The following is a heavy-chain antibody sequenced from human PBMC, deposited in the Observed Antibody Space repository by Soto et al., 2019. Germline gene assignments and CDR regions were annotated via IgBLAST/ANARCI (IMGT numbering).Heavy chain of an antibody. J-gene: IGHJ3*02. CDR1: GGTFSSYA. V-gene: IGHV1-69*13. CDR3: ARVNMITFGGVIVNDAFDI. CDR2: IIPIFGTA. D-gene: IGHD3-16*02. Sequence: SVKVSCKASGGTFSSYAISCVRQAPGQGLEWMGGIIPIFGTANYAQKFQGRVTITADESTSTAYMELSSLRSEDTAVYYCARVNMITFGGVIVNDAFDIWGQGTMVTVSS.